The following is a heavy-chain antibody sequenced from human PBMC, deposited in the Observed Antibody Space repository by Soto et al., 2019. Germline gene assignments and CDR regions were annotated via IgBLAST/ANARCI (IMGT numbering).Heavy chain of an antibody. D-gene: IGHD6-19*01. Sequence: PGGSLRLSCAASGFFFNTYAVHWVRQAPGKGLEWVAVISNDETKKYFADSVKGRVSISRDSSKNTVYLQMDSLGAEDTAVYYCARSIAVAGLDYWGPGTLVTVSS. J-gene: IGHJ4*02. CDR3: ARSIAVAGLDY. CDR2: ISNDETKK. V-gene: IGHV3-30-3*01. CDR1: GFFFNTYA.